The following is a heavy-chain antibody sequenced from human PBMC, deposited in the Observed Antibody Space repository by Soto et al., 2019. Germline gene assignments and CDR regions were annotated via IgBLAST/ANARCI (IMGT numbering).Heavy chain of an antibody. Sequence: QVQLQESGPGLVKPSQTLSLTCTVSGGSISSGDYYWSWVRQHPGKGLEWIGYSHYSGRHYYNPSLRSRVTISVDTSKNQCSLKLNSVTAADTAVYYCAREEWGECDVPGLDALHIWGQGTKVTVSS. D-gene: IGHD3-3*01. J-gene: IGHJ3*02. V-gene: IGHV4-31*03. CDR2: SHYSGRH. CDR3: AREEWGECDVPGLDALHI. CDR1: GGSISSGDYY.